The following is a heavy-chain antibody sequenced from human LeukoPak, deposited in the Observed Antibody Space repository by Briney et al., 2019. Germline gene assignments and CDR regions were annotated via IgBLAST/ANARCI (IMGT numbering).Heavy chain of an antibody. J-gene: IGHJ3*02. CDR2: ISAYNGNT. Sequence: ASVKVSCKASGYTFTSYGISWVRQAPGQGLEWTGWISAYNGNTNYAQKLQGRVTMTTDTSTSTAYMELRSLRSDDTAVYYCARSEYYDILTGYHKGAFDIWGQGTMVTVSS. CDR1: GYTFTSYG. CDR3: ARSEYYDILTGYHKGAFDI. D-gene: IGHD3-9*01. V-gene: IGHV1-18*04.